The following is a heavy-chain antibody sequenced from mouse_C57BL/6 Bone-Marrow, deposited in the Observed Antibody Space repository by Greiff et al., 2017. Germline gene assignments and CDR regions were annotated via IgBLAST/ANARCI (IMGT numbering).Heavy chain of an antibody. Sequence: EVMLVESGGGLVKPGGSLKLSCAASGFTFSSYAMSWVRQTPEKRLEWVATISDGGSYTYYPDNVKGRFTISRDNAKNNLYLQMSHLKSEDTAMYYCARDGSTMVTQFAYWGQGTLVTVSA. V-gene: IGHV5-4*01. CDR2: ISDGGSYT. CDR3: ARDGSTMVTQFAY. J-gene: IGHJ3*01. D-gene: IGHD2-2*01. CDR1: GFTFSSYA.